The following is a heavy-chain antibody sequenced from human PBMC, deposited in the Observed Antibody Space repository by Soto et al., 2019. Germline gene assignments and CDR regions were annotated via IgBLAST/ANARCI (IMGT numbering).Heavy chain of an antibody. CDR2: ISGSGERT. CDR3: AKDRHRTGTSYFDY. V-gene: IGHV3-23*01. J-gene: IGHJ4*02. CDR1: GFTFSLYA. D-gene: IGHD1-1*01. Sequence: GGSLRLSCAASGFTFSLYAMSWVRHTPGKGLEWVASISGSGERTYYADSVKGRFTISRDNSKNTLYLQMNSLRAEDTAVYYCAKDRHRTGTSYFDYWGQGTLVTVSS.